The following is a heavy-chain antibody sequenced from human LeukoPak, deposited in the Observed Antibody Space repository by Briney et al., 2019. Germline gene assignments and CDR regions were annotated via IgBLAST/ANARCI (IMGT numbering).Heavy chain of an antibody. V-gene: IGHV1-69*13. CDR2: IIPIFGTA. D-gene: IGHD1-26*01. CDR1: GGTFSSYA. J-gene: IGHJ4*02. Sequence: GASVKVSCKASGGTFSSYAISWVRQAPGQGLEWMGGIIPIFGTANYAQKFQGRDTITADESTSTAYMELSSLRSEDTAVYYCARDKVGAAYFDYWGQGTLVTVSS. CDR3: ARDKVGAAYFDY.